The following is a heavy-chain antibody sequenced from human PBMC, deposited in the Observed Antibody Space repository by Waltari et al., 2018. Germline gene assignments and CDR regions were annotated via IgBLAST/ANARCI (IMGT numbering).Heavy chain of an antibody. V-gene: IGHV3-74*01. CDR2: IVRDGSIT. J-gene: IGHJ4*02. D-gene: IGHD3-10*01. CDR1: GFSLGSYW. Sequence: EVQLVESGGGLVQPGGSLRLSCAASGFSLGSYWMNWVRQVPGKGLVWVSRIVRDGSITSYADSVKGRFTISRDNAKSTLYLQMNSLRDEDTAVYYCARDYYYSIDYWGQGTVVTVSS. CDR3: ARDYYYSIDY.